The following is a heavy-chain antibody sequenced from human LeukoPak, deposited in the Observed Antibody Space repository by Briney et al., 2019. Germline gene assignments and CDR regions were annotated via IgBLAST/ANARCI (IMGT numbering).Heavy chain of an antibody. V-gene: IGHV1-69*06. CDR2: IIPIFGTA. CDR1: GGTFSSYA. D-gene: IGHD2-21*02. Sequence: SVKVSCKASGGTFSSYAISWVRQAPGQGLEWMGGIIPIFGTANYAQKFQGRVTITADKSTSTAYMELSSLRSEDTAVYYCARERGVVTAIRNWFDPWGQGTLVTVSS. J-gene: IGHJ5*02. CDR3: ARERGVVTAIRNWFDP.